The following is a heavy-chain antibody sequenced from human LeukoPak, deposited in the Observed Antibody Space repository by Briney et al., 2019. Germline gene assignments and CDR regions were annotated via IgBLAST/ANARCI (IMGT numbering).Heavy chain of an antibody. Sequence: PGGSLRLSCAASGFTFSSYGMHWVRQAPGKGLEWVAVISYDGSNKYYADSVKGRFTISRDNSKNTLYLQMNSLRAEDTAVYYCARGRELPDFDYWGQGTLVTVSS. CDR2: ISYDGSNK. CDR3: ARGRELPDFDY. D-gene: IGHD1-26*01. J-gene: IGHJ4*02. CDR1: GFTFSSYG. V-gene: IGHV3-30*19.